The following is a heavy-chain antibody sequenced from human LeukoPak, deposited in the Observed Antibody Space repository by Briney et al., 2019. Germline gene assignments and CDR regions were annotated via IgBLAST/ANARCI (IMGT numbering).Heavy chain of an antibody. CDR2: ISSSGSTI. CDR3: ARAEYYYGSGSLDY. CDR1: GFTFSSYE. D-gene: IGHD3-10*01. J-gene: IGHJ4*02. Sequence: GGSLRLSCAASGFTFSSYEMNWVRQAPGKGLEWVSYISSSGSTIYYADSVKGRFTISRDNAKNSLYLQMNSLRAEDTAVYYCARAEYYYGSGSLDYWGQGTLVTVSS. V-gene: IGHV3-48*03.